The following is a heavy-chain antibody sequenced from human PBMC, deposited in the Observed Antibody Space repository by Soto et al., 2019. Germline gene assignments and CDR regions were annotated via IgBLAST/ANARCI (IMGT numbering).Heavy chain of an antibody. CDR1: GFTFSSYG. D-gene: IGHD3-16*01. J-gene: IGHJ4*02. CDR3: ARDRGDYYCYDY. V-gene: IGHV3-33*01. Sequence: QVQLVESGGGVVQPGTSLRLSCAASGFTFSSYGMHWVRQAPGKGLEWVAFIWYDGSDKYYADSVKGRFTISRDNSKNTLYLQMNGLRAEDTAVYYCARDRGDYYCYDYWGQGTLVTVSS. CDR2: IWYDGSDK.